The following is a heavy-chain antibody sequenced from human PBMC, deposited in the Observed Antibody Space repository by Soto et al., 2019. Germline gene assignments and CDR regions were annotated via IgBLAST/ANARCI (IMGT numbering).Heavy chain of an antibody. CDR3: ARDTYDTTGYPLDY. J-gene: IGHJ4*02. CDR2: ISTFHGNT. Sequence: ASVKVSCKASGYTFTSYGISWVRQAPGQGLEWMGWISTFHGNTNYAQKFQGSVTMTTDTSTSTAYMELRSLTSDDTAIYYCARDTYDTTGYPLDYGGQGTLVTVSS. V-gene: IGHV1-18*04. CDR1: GYTFTSYG. D-gene: IGHD3-22*01.